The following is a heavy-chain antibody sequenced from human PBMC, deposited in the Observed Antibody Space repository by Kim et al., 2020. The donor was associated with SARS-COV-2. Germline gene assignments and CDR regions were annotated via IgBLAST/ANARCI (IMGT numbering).Heavy chain of an antibody. V-gene: IGHV4-34*01. J-gene: IGHJ4*02. Sequence: SETLSLTCAVYGGSFSGYCWSWIRQPPGKGLEWIGEINHSGSTNYNQSLKSRVTISVDTSKNQFSLKLSSVTAADTAVYNCARGPYRNPRRGSYYDYWGQGTLVTVSS. CDR2: INHSGST. CDR3: ARGPYRNPRRGSYYDY. D-gene: IGHD1-26*01. CDR1: GGSFSGYC.